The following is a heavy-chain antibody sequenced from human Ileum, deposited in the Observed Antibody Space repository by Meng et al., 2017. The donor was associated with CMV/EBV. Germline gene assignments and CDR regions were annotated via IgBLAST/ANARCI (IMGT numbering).Heavy chain of an antibody. D-gene: IGHD2-21*01. CDR2: IYSGGST. Sequence: GSLRRSCAASGFSVSNNYMIWVRQAPGKGLEWVSLIYSGGSTNYADSVRGRFTISRDNSKNTVYLQMNSLRVEDTAVYYCERVVAGHWGQGTLVTVSS. V-gene: IGHV3-53*01. CDR1: GFSVSNNY. CDR3: ERVVAGH. J-gene: IGHJ4*02.